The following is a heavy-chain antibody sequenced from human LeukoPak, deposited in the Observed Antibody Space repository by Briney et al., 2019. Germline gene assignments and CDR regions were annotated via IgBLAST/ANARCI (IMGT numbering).Heavy chain of an antibody. CDR2: IYSGGHT. CDR1: GFIVTSNY. CDR3: ARGGYGGNPQTGNDAFDI. V-gene: IGHV3-53*04. Sequence: GGSLRLSCAASGFIVTSNYISWVRQAPGKGLEWVSIIYSGGHTYYADSVKGRFTISRHNSENTLYLQMSSLRPEDTAVYYCARGGYGGNPQTGNDAFDIWGQGTMVTVSS. D-gene: IGHD4-23*01. J-gene: IGHJ3*02.